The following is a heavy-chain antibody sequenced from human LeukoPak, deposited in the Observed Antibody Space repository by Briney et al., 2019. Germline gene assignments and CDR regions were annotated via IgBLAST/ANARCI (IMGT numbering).Heavy chain of an antibody. D-gene: IGHD2-21*02. CDR3: ARELIVVVTAIPRVAAFDI. V-gene: IGHV1-69*13. Sequence: GASVKVSCKASGGTFSSYAISWVRQAPGQGLEWMGGIIPIFGTANYAQKFQGRVTITADESTSTAYMELSSLRSEDTAVYYCARELIVVVTAIPRVAAFDIWGQGTMVTVSS. CDR1: GGTFSSYA. J-gene: IGHJ3*02. CDR2: IIPIFGTA.